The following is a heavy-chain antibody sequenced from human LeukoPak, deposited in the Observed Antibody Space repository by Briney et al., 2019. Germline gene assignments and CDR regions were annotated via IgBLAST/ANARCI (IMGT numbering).Heavy chain of an antibody. D-gene: IGHD3-22*01. Sequence: GGSLRLSCAASGFTFSSYAMSWVRQAPGKGLGWVSAISGGGGSTYYADSVKGRFTISRDNSKNTLYLQMNGLRAEDTAVYYCAKVAFLEGYYDSSGIHLDYWGQGTLVTVSS. CDR1: GFTFSSYA. V-gene: IGHV3-23*01. J-gene: IGHJ4*02. CDR3: AKVAFLEGYYDSSGIHLDY. CDR2: ISGGGGST.